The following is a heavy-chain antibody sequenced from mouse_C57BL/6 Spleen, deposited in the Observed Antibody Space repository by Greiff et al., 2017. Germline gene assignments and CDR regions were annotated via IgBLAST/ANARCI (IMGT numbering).Heavy chain of an antibody. CDR1: GYAFSSSW. D-gene: IGHD2-2*01. Sequence: QVQLKESGPELVKPGASVKISCKASGYAFSSSWMNWVKQRPGKGLEWIGRIYPGDGDTNYNGKFKGKATLTADKSSSTAYMQLSSLTSEDSAVYFCARSGGYDREYYFDYWGQGTTLTVSS. V-gene: IGHV1-82*01. CDR3: ARSGGYDREYYFDY. CDR2: IYPGDGDT. J-gene: IGHJ2*01.